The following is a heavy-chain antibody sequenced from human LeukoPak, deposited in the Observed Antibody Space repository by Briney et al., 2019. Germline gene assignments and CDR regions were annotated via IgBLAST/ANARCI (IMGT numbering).Heavy chain of an antibody. CDR2: IKSKTDGGTT. J-gene: IGHJ4*02. CDR3: TTDYGSGSYHYFNY. Sequence: GGSLRLSCAASGFTFSNAWMSWGRQAPGKGLEWVGRIKSKTDGGTTDYAAPVKGRFAISRDDSKNTLYLQMNSLKTEDTAVYYCTTDYGSGSYHYFNYWGQGTLVTVSS. D-gene: IGHD3-10*01. CDR1: GFTFSNAW. V-gene: IGHV3-15*01.